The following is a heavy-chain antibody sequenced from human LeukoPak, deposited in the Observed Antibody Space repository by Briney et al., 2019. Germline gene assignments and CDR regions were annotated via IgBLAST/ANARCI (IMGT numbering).Heavy chain of an antibody. CDR2: INTSGST. V-gene: IGHV4-61*02. Sequence: PSETLSLTCAVSGGSISSGGYYWSLIRQTAGKGLEWIGRINTSGSTNYNPSLKSRVSMSLDTSKNQFSLSLTSVTAADTAIYYCARGGGHDAFDIWGQGTMVTVSS. CDR3: ARGGGHDAFDI. CDR1: GGSISSGGYY. J-gene: IGHJ3*02.